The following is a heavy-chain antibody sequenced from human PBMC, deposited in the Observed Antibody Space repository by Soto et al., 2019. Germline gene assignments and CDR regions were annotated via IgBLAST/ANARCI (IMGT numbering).Heavy chain of an antibody. J-gene: IGHJ4*02. V-gene: IGHV4-30-4*01. CDR1: GGSISTVNYW. Sequence: TSETLSLTCTVSGGSISTVNYWWSWIRQSPDMGLEWIGHIYNGGSTYNNPSLESRVTMSVDTSKNQLSLTLSSVSAADTAVYYCARYHHDDSGWHYYLDHWGQGSLVTVSS. D-gene: IGHD3-22*01. CDR2: IYNGGST. CDR3: ARYHHDDSGWHYYLDH.